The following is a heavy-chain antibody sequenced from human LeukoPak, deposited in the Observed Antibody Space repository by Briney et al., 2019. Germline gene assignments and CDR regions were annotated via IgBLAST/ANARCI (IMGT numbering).Heavy chain of an antibody. Sequence: SETLSLTCTVSGGSISSYYWSWIRQPPGKGLEWSGYIDYSGSTNYNPSLKSRVTISVDTSKNQFSLKLSSVTAADTAVYYCARVGVGWYYDSSGYWFDPWGQGTLVTVSS. CDR1: GGSISSYY. D-gene: IGHD3-22*01. J-gene: IGHJ5*02. CDR2: IDYSGST. CDR3: ARVGVGWYYDSSGYWFDP. V-gene: IGHV4-59*01.